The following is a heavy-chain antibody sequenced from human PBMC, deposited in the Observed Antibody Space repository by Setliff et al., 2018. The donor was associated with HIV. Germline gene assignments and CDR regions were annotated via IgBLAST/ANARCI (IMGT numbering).Heavy chain of an antibody. V-gene: IGHV1-2*04. CDR2: INPSNGAT. CDR1: GYTFTDYF. J-gene: IGHJ3*02. Sequence: ASVKVSCKASGYTFTDYFIHWVRQAPGQGLEWVGRINPSNGATDIGQKFQGWITMTRDTSSRTAYLEVNRLTSDDTAVYYCAREYDVLSGSYISAFDIWGQGTMVTVSS. CDR3: AREYDVLSGSYISAFDI. D-gene: IGHD3-3*01.